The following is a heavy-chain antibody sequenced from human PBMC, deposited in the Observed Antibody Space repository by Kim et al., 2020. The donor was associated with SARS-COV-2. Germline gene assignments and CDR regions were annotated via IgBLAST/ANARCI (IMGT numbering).Heavy chain of an antibody. D-gene: IGHD1-26*01. J-gene: IGHJ3*02. V-gene: IGHV5-51*01. CDR3: ATPYHTGSYYRPDAFDI. Sequence: GESLKISCKGSGYSFTSYWIGGVRQMPGKGLEWMGIIYPGDSDTRYSPSFQGQVTISADKSISTAYLQWSSLKASDTAMYYCATPYHTGSYYRPDAFDIWGQGTMVTVSS. CDR2: IYPGDSDT. CDR1: GYSFTSYW.